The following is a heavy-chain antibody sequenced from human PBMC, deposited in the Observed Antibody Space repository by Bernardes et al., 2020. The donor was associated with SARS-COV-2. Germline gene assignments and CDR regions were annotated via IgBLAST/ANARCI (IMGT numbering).Heavy chain of an antibody. CDR1: GYTFTGYY. D-gene: IGHD4-17*01. CDR3: ARENYGDYVARGYSYYGMDV. J-gene: IGHJ6*02. V-gene: IGHV1-2*02. CDR2: INPNSGGT. Sequence: ASVKVSCKASGYTFTGYYMHWVRQAHGQGLEWMGWINPNSGGTNYAQKFQGRVTMTRDTSISTAYMELSRLRSDDTAVYYCARENYGDYVARGYSYYGMDVWGQGPTVTVSS.